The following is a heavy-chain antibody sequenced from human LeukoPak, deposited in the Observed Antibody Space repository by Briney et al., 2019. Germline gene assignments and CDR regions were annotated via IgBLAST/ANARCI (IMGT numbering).Heavy chain of an antibody. CDR3: ARDSISGSYVHFDN. Sequence: ASVKVSCKASGYTFTSNAMNWVRQAPGQGLEWMGWINTKTGNPTYAQGFTGRFVFSLDTSVSTAYLQISSLKAEDTAVYYCARDSISGSYVHFDNWGQGTLVTVSA. CDR1: GYTFTSNA. D-gene: IGHD1-26*01. J-gene: IGHJ4*02. V-gene: IGHV7-4-1*02. CDR2: INTKTGNP.